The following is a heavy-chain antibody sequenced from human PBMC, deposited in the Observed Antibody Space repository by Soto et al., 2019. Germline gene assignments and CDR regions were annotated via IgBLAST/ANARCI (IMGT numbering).Heavy chain of an antibody. J-gene: IGHJ4*02. D-gene: IGHD5-18*01. CDR2: IHHTGSA. CDR1: GGSISSSSTSF. Sequence: QLQLHESGPGLVKPSETLSLTCTVSGGSISSSSTSFWAWLRQPPGKGLEYIGSIHHTGSAFYNPSLQSRVTISVDTSRNQFALKVSSVTAADTSTYSCARIMTPSYGRDYFDFCCQGNLVTVSS. V-gene: IGHV4-39*01. CDR3: ARIMTPSYGRDYFDF.